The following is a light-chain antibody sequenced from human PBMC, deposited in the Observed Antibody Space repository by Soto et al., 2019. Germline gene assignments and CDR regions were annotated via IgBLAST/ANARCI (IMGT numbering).Light chain of an antibody. CDR2: AAS. V-gene: IGKV1-6*02. Sequence: AIQVTQSPSSLSASVGDRVTITCLASQDIRNDLGWYQQKPGKAPKLLIYAASTLQSGVPSRFSGSGSGTDFTLTISSLQPEDFATYFCQQSYITPRAFGPGTKVDIK. J-gene: IGKJ3*01. CDR3: QQSYITPRA. CDR1: QDIRND.